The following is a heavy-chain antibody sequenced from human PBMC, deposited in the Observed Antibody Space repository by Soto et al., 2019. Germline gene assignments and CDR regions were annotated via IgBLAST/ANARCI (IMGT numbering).Heavy chain of an antibody. CDR1: GFTFSSYG. D-gene: IGHD2-2*01. V-gene: IGHV3-33*01. CDR3: AREVVPAAPGLYYYYGMDV. J-gene: IGHJ6*02. CDR2: IWYDGSNK. Sequence: GGSLRLSCAASGFTFSSYGMHWVRQAPGKGLEWVAVIWYDGSNKYYADSVKGRFTISRDNSKNTLYLQMNSLRAEDTAVYYCAREVVPAAPGLYYYYGMDVWGQGTTVTVSS.